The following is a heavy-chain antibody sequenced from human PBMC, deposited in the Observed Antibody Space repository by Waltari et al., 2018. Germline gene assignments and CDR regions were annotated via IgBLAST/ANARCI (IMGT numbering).Heavy chain of an antibody. CDR1: GFTFSSYG. Sequence: QVQLVESGGGVVQPGRSLRLSCAASGFTFSSYGMHWVRQAPGKGGGGGAVISYDVSNKYYADSVRGRFTISRDNSKNTLYRQLNSLRAEATAVYYWAKKVWRGYSPVDYWGQGTLVTVS. CDR3: AKKVWRGYSPVDY. CDR2: ISYDVSNK. V-gene: IGHV3-30*18. D-gene: IGHD3-3*01. J-gene: IGHJ4*02.